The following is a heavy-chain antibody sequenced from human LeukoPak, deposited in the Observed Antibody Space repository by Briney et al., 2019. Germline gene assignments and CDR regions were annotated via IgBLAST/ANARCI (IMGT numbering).Heavy chain of an antibody. CDR1: GGSFSGYY. V-gene: IGHV4-34*01. Sequence: PSETLSLTCAVYGGSFSGYYWSWIRQPPGKGLEWIGEINHSGSTNYNPSLKSRVTISVDTSKNQFSLKLSSVTAADTAVYYCARDDFWSGPATKNYWGQGTLVTVSS. D-gene: IGHD3-3*01. CDR2: INHSGST. CDR3: ARDDFWSGPATKNY. J-gene: IGHJ4*02.